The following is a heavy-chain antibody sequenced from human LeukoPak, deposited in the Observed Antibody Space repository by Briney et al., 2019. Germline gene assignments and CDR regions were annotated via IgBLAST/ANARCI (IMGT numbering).Heavy chain of an antibody. Sequence: ASVKVSCKASGYTFTSYGISWVRQAPGQGLEWMGWISAYNGNTNYAQKLQGRVTMTTDTSTSTAYMELRSLRSDDTAVYYCARDSSGYYIDAFDIWGQGTMDTVSS. V-gene: IGHV1-18*01. CDR3: ARDSSGYYIDAFDI. J-gene: IGHJ3*02. CDR1: GYTFTSYG. CDR2: ISAYNGNT. D-gene: IGHD3-22*01.